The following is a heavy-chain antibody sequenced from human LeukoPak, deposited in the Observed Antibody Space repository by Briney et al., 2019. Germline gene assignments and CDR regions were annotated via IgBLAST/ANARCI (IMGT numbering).Heavy chain of an antibody. D-gene: IGHD2-15*01. CDR1: GFTFSSYG. V-gene: IGHV3-33*01. CDR3: ARAYCSGGSCYFDY. CDR2: IWYDGSNK. J-gene: IGHJ4*02. Sequence: PGGSLRLSCAASGFTFSSYGMHWVRQAPGKGLEWVAGIWYDGSNKYYADSVKGRFTISRDNSKNTLYLQMNSLRAEDTAVYYCARAYCSGGSCYFDYWGQGTLVIVPS.